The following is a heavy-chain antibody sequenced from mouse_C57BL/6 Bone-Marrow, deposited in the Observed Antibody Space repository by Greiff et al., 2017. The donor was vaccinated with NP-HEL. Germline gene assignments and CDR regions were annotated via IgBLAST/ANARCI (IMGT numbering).Heavy chain of an antibody. D-gene: IGHD2-4*01. CDR2: INPGSGGT. Sequence: VKLQESGAELVRPGTSVKVSCKASGYAFTNYLIEWVKQRPGQGLEWIGVINPGSGGTNYNEKFKGKATLTADKSSSTAYMQLSSLTSEDSAVYFCARRSIYYDPPYYFDYWGQGTTLTVSS. CDR3: ARRSIYYDPPYYFDY. CDR1: GYAFTNYL. V-gene: IGHV1-54*01. J-gene: IGHJ2*01.